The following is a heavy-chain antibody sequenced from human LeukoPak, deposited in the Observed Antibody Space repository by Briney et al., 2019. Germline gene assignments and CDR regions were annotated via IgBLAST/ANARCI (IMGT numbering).Heavy chain of an antibody. Sequence: GGSLRLSCAASGFTFSSYAVSWVRQAPGKGLEWVSAISGSGGSTYYADSVKGRFTISRDNSKNTLYLQMNSLRAEDTAVYYCAKVEDIVVVVAASHFDYWGQGTLVTVSS. CDR3: AKVEDIVVVVAASHFDY. CDR1: GFTFSSYA. D-gene: IGHD2-15*01. CDR2: ISGSGGST. J-gene: IGHJ4*02. V-gene: IGHV3-23*01.